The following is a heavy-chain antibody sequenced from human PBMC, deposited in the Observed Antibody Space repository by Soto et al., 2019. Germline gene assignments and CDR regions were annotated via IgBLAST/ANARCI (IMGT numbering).Heavy chain of an antibody. CDR2: ISYDGSNK. D-gene: IGHD3-16*02. CDR3: AKDLSPWYYYYYGMDV. V-gene: IGHV3-30*18. CDR1: GFTFSSYG. J-gene: IGHJ6*02. Sequence: ESGGGVVQPGRSLRLSCAASGFTFSSYGMHWVRQAPGKGLEWVAVISYDGSNKYYADSVKGRFTISRDNSKNTLYLQMNSLRAEDTAVYYCAKDLSPWYYYYYGMDVWGQGTTVTVSS.